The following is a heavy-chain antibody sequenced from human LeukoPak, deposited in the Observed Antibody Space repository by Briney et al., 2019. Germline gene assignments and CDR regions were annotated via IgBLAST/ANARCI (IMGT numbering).Heavy chain of an antibody. V-gene: IGHV1-2*02. J-gene: IGHJ4*02. Sequence: ASVKVSCKASGYTFTGYYMHWVRQAPGQGLEWMGWINPNSGGTNYAQKFQGRVTMTEDTSTDTAYMELSSLRSEDTAVYYCATANDYGYYFDYWGQGTLVTVSS. CDR1: GYTFTGYY. CDR3: ATANDYGYYFDY. D-gene: IGHD4-17*01. CDR2: INPNSGGT.